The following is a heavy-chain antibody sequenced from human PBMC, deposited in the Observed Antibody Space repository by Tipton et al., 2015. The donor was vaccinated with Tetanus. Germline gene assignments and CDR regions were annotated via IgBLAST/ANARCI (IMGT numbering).Heavy chain of an antibody. V-gene: IGHV5-51*01. J-gene: IGHJ3*01. CDR3: ASPLTSVAFGGFAFDV. Sequence: VQLVQSGAEVKQPGESLKISCKGSGYMFSSHWIGWVRQVPGKGLEWLGTIYPGDSYSTYSPSFEGQVTISVDRSIDTAYLQWSSLKASDTAIYYCASPLTSVAFGGFAFDVWGQGTLVTVSS. CDR1: GYMFSSHW. D-gene: IGHD3-16*01. CDR2: IYPGDSYS.